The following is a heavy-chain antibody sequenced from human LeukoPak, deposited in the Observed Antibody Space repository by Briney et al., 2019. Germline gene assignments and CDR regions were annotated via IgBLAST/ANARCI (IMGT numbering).Heavy chain of an antibody. Sequence: GGSLRLSCAASGFTFSSYSMNWVRQAPGKGLEWVSSISSSSSYVYYADSVKGRFTISRDNAKNSLYLQMNSLRAEDTAVYYCAKDETRSTFDYWGQGTLVTVSS. J-gene: IGHJ4*02. CDR3: AKDETRSTFDY. CDR1: GFTFSSYS. CDR2: ISSSSSYV. D-gene: IGHD6-13*01. V-gene: IGHV3-21*04.